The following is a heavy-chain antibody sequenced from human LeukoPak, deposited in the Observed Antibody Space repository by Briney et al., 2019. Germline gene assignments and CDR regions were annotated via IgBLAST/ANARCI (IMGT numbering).Heavy chain of an antibody. CDR2: ISSSSSTI. J-gene: IGHJ4*02. CDR3: ASEVLGYCSGGSCYSKNY. D-gene: IGHD2-15*01. CDR1: GFTFRRFA. V-gene: IGHV3-48*01. Sequence: GGSLRLSCAASGFTFRRFAMNWVRQAPGKGLEWVSYISSSSSTIYYADSVKGRFTISRDNAKNSLYLQMNSLRAEDTAVYYCASEVLGYCSGGSCYSKNYWGQGTLVTVSS.